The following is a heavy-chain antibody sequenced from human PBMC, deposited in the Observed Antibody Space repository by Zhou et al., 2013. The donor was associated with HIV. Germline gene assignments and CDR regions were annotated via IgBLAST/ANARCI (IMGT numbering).Heavy chain of an antibody. V-gene: IGHV1-69*11. CDR3: AREPTGEYWYFDL. CDR1: GGTFNSYS. Sequence: QVQLVQSGAEVQKPGSSVMVSCKASGGTFNSYSFGWVREAPGQGLEWMGGIIPILGETHFAQKFQGRLTITADESTSTVSLELSSLTSDDTAVYYCAREPTGEYWYFDLWGRGTLVTVSS. D-gene: IGHD7-27*01. CDR2: IIPILGET. J-gene: IGHJ2*01.